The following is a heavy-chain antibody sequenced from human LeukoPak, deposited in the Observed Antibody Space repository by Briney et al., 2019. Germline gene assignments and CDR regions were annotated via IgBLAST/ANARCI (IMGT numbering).Heavy chain of an antibody. D-gene: IGHD3-3*01. CDR3: NKDPPMWSGYYNYWWFAP. J-gene: IGHJ5*02. V-gene: IGHV1-69*05. Sequence: SVKVSCKASGGTFSSYAISWGRQAPGQGLEWMGRIIPIVGTANYAHKFEGRGTITTDEATTTGYMELSSWRSADTAMYCCNKDPPMWSGYYNYWWFAPSGQGKLVTASS. CDR1: GGTFSSYA. CDR2: IIPIVGTA.